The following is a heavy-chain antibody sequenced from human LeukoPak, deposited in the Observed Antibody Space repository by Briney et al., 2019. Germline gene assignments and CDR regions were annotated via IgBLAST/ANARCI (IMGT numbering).Heavy chain of an antibody. CDR1: GGSISSGGYY. V-gene: IGHV4-30-2*01. CDR3: AGGYCSSTSCYFQH. CDR2: IYHSGST. J-gene: IGHJ1*01. D-gene: IGHD2-2*01. Sequence: SETLSLTCTVSGGSISSGGYYWSWIRQPPGKGLEWIGYIYHSGSTYYNPSLKSRVTISIDRSNNQFSLKLSSVTAADTAVYCCAGGYCSSTSCYFQHWGQGTLVTVSS.